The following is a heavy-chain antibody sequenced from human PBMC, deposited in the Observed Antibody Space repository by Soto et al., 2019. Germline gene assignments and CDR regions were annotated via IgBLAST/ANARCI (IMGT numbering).Heavy chain of an antibody. J-gene: IGHJ4*02. CDR3: ARNRGVIELERSYYFDY. V-gene: IGHV6-1*01. D-gene: IGHD1-1*01. CDR2: TYYRSKWYN. CDR1: GDSVSSNSAA. Sequence: SQTLSLTCAISGDSVSSNSAAWNWIRQSPSRGLEWLGRTYYRSKWYNDYAVSVKSRITFNPDTSKNQFSLQLNSVTPEDTAVYYCARNRGVIELERSYYFDYWGQGTLVTVSS.